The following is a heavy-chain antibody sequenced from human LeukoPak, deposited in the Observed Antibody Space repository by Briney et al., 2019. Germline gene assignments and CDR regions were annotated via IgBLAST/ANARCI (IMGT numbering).Heavy chain of an antibody. CDR1: GFTFSSYA. D-gene: IGHD5-18*01. CDR3: VKVAEGMVTLYYFDY. Sequence: GGSLRLSCSASGFTFSSYAMHWVRQAPGKGLEYVSAISSNGGSTYYADSVKGRFTISRDNSKNTLYLQMSSLRAEGTAVYYCVKVAEGMVTLYYFDYWGQGTLVTVSS. J-gene: IGHJ4*02. CDR2: ISSNGGST. V-gene: IGHV3-64D*06.